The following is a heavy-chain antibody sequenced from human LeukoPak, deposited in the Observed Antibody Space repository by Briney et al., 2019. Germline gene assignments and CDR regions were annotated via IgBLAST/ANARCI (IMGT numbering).Heavy chain of an antibody. D-gene: IGHD4-23*01. V-gene: IGHV3-13*01. Sequence: PGGSLRLSCAASGFTFNSYDMHWVRQATGRGLEWVSAIDTAGDTYYPGSVKGRFTISRENAKNSLYLQMNSLRAADTAVYYCARSYGGHYDYWGQGTLVTVSS. J-gene: IGHJ4*02. CDR2: IDTAGDT. CDR1: GFTFNSYD. CDR3: ARSYGGHYDY.